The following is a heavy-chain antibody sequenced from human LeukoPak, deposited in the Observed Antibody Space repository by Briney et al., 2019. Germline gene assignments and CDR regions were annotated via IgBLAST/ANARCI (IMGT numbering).Heavy chain of an antibody. CDR1: GGSMSNNY. D-gene: IGHD4-17*01. CDR2: ISYTGST. Sequence: SETLSLTCSVSGGSMSNNYWGWIRQPPGRGLEWIGYISYTGSTSYTPSLKSRVSIFLETPRNQFSLEVSSVIAANTAVYYCARLQSANHDNGYYTGGFYYMDVWGKGTTVTVSS. CDR3: ARLQSANHDNGYYTGGFYYMDV. V-gene: IGHV4-59*08. J-gene: IGHJ6*03.